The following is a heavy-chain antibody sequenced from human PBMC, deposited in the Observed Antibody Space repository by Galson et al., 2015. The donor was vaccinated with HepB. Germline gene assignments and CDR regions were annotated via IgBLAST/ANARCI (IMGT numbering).Heavy chain of an antibody. CDR1: GFTFSSYA. J-gene: IGHJ6*02. V-gene: IGHV3-23*01. D-gene: IGHD2-2*01. CDR2: ISGSGGTT. CDR3: AKFFGLFARPPAVIPTATTADWYAMDV. Sequence: SLRLSCAASGFTFSSYALSWVRHAAGKRLERVSAISGSGGTTHDAGSVKGRFTISRDNSKNTLYLQMNSLRAEDTAVYYCAKFFGLFARPPAVIPTATTADWYAMDVWGQGTTVTVSS.